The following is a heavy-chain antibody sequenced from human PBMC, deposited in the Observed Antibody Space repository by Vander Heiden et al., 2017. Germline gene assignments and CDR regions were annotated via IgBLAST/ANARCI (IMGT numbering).Heavy chain of an antibody. CDR2: VGSDGITK. Sequence: QVQLVESGGGVAQPGRCLRLSCPASEVTFSNYAMHWRRQAPAKGLQWVAVVGSDGITKYYADSVRGRFTISRDNFKNMLYLEMNSLRTEDTAVYYCAKDLIGGPPDYFDYWGQGTLVTVSS. CDR1: EVTFSNYA. CDR3: AKDLIGGPPDYFDY. V-gene: IGHV3-30-3*02. D-gene: IGHD1-26*01. J-gene: IGHJ4*02.